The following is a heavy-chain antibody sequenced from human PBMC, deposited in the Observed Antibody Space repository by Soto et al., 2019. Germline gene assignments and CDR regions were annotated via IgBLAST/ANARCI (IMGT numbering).Heavy chain of an antibody. Sequence: GGSLRLSCAASGFTFSSYAMSWVRQAPGKGLEWVSAISGSGGSTYYADSVKGRFTISRDNSKNTLYLQMNSLRAEDTAVYYCAKDRGAAGSGGSCYDLDYWGQGTLVTVSS. CDR1: GFTFSSYA. D-gene: IGHD2-15*01. J-gene: IGHJ4*02. CDR2: ISGSGGST. CDR3: AKDRGAAGSGGSCYDLDY. V-gene: IGHV3-23*01.